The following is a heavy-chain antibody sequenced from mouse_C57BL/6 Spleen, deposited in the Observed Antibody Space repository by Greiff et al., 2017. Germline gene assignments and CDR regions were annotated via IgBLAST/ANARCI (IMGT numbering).Heavy chain of an antibody. CDR1: GYAFSSSW. J-gene: IGHJ2*01. D-gene: IGHD1-1*01. CDR2: IYPGDGDT. V-gene: IGHV1-82*01. CDR3: AGSITTVVPYCDY. Sequence: VQLQQSGPELVKPGASVKISCKASGYAFSSSWMNWVKQRPGKGLEWIGRIYPGDGDTNYNGKFKGKATLTADKSSSTAYMQLSSLTSEDSAVXFCAGSITTVVPYCDYWGQGTTLTVSS.